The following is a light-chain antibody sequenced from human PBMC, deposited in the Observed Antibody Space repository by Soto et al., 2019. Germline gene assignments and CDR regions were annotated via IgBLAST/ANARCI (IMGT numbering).Light chain of an antibody. CDR2: AAS. J-gene: IGKJ5*01. CDR3: QQYHSYPPIT. V-gene: IGKV1-39*01. Sequence: DIQMTQSPSSLSASVGDRVTITCRASQSISSYLNWYQQKPGKAPKLLIYAASSLQSGVPSRFSGSGSGTDFTLTISCPQSEDFATYYCQQYHSYPPITFGQGTRLEIK. CDR1: QSISSY.